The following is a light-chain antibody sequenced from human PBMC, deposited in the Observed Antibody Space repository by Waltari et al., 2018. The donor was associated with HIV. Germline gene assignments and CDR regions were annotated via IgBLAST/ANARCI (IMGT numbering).Light chain of an antibody. CDR1: NVAISDYNY. J-gene: IGLJ2*01. CDR3: SSFAGTHKL. CDR2: EVT. V-gene: IGLV2-8*01. Sequence: QSALTQSPSASGSPGQSVHISCPGANVAISDYNYVFWYQQHSDRPPKLIIFEVTKRPSGVPDRFSGSKSGNTASLFVSGLQPEDEATYFCSSFAGTHKLFGGGTKLTVL.